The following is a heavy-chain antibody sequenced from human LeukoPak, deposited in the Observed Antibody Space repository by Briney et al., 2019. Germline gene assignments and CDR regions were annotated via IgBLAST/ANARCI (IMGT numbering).Heavy chain of an antibody. CDR3: ARGGIQVSGIDEFDY. Sequence: GGSLRLSCAASGFTFIDYDMHWVRQVIGKGLEWVSAIGIRGDTHYSGSVKGRFTISRENAESSLYLQMNSLRADDTAVYYCARGGIQVSGIDEFDYWGQGTLVTVSS. D-gene: IGHD6-19*01. J-gene: IGHJ4*02. CDR1: GFTFIDYD. V-gene: IGHV3-13*01. CDR2: IGIRGDT.